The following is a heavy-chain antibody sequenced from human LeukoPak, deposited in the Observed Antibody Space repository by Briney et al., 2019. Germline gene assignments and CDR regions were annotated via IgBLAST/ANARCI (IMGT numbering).Heavy chain of an antibody. V-gene: IGHV3-23*01. J-gene: IGHJ4*02. Sequence: GGSLRLSCAASGFTFSSYSMNWVRQAPGKGLEWVSAVSGSGGSAYYADSVKGRFTISRDNSKNTLYLQMNSLRAEDTAVYYCAKDDYGDFDYWGQGTLVTVSS. CDR3: AKDDYGDFDY. D-gene: IGHD4-17*01. CDR1: GFTFSSYS. CDR2: VSGSGGSA.